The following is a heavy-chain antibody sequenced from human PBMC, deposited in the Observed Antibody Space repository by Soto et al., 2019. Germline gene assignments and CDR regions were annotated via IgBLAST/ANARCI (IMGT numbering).Heavy chain of an antibody. CDR2: ISSSGIP. CDR3: ARLFIVGATGSYYTGLDV. Sequence: SETLSLTCNVSAGSITTDYWSWIRQAPGRGLQWIGYISSSGIPVYTPSLKSRLSISVDPSKNHFSLALTSVTAADTATYYCARLFIVGATGSYYTGLDVWGQGTTVT. J-gene: IGHJ6*02. D-gene: IGHD1-26*01. V-gene: IGHV4-59*01. CDR1: AGSITTDY.